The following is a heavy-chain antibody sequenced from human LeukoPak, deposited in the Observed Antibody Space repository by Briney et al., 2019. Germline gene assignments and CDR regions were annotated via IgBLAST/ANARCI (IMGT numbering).Heavy chain of an antibody. CDR1: GYTFTGYY. CDR2: INPNSGGT. Sequence: ASVKVSCKASGYTFTGYYMHWVRQAPGQGLEWMGRINPNSGGTNYAQKFQGRVTMTRDTSISTAYMELSRLRSDDTAVYYCASPNEYDYVWGSYRFDYWGQGTLVSVSS. J-gene: IGHJ4*02. CDR3: ASPNEYDYVWGSYRFDY. V-gene: IGHV1-2*06. D-gene: IGHD3-16*02.